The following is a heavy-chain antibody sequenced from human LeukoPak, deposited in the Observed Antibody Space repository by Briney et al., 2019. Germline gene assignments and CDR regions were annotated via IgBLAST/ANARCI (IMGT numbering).Heavy chain of an antibody. CDR1: GFTSSSYA. Sequence: GGSLRLSCAASGFTSSSYALSWVRQAPGKGLEWVSGISGSGGSTYYADSVKGRFTISRDNSKNTLYLQMNSLRAEDTAVYFCAKGDGYNYDNWLDHWGQGTLVTVSS. J-gene: IGHJ5*02. CDR2: ISGSGGST. D-gene: IGHD5-24*01. CDR3: AKGDGYNYDNWLDH. V-gene: IGHV3-23*01.